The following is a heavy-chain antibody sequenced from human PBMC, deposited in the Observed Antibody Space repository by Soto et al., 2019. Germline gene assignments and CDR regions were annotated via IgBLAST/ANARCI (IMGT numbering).Heavy chain of an antibody. CDR2: INHSGST. CDR1: GGSFSGYY. CDR3: ARRGRFTMVRGVKYYYGMDV. J-gene: IGHJ6*02. Sequence: QVQLQQWGAGLLKPSETLSLTCAVYGGSFSGYYWSWIRQPPGKGLEWIGEINHSGSTNYNPSLKSRVTISVDTSKNQFSLKLSSVTAADTAVYYCARRGRFTMVRGVKYYYGMDVWGQGTTVTVSS. V-gene: IGHV4-34*01. D-gene: IGHD3-10*01.